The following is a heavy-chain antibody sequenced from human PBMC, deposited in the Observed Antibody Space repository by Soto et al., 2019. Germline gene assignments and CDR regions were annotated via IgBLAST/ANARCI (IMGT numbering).Heavy chain of an antibody. CDR3: ARSIGYHWNSAFDY. CDR2: IIPILGIA. J-gene: IGHJ4*02. Sequence: QVQLVQSGAEVKKPGSSVKVSCKASGGTFSSYTISWVRQAPGQGLEWMGRIIPILGIANYAQKFQGRVTITADKSTSTAYMELSSLRSEDTAVYYCARSIGYHWNSAFDYWGQGTLVTVSS. CDR1: GGTFSSYT. D-gene: IGHD1-7*01. V-gene: IGHV1-69*02.